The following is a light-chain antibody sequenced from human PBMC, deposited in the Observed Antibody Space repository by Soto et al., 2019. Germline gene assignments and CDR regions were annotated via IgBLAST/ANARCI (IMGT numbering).Light chain of an antibody. V-gene: IGKV1-5*03. J-gene: IGKJ1*01. CDR2: KAS. CDR1: QSINSW. Sequence: DIQMTQSPSTLSASVGDRVTITCRASQSINSWLVWYQQKQGKAPKLLIYKASSLESGVPSRFSGSGSGTEFTLTISSLQPDDFATYYCQQYDSYWTFGQGTKVEIK. CDR3: QQYDSYWT.